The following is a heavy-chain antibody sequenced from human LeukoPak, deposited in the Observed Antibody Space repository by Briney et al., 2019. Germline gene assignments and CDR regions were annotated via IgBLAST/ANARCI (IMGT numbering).Heavy chain of an antibody. CDR3: AASWYSSSWYYIH. J-gene: IGHJ4*02. D-gene: IGHD6-13*01. V-gene: IGHV5-51*01. CDR1: GYSFTSYW. Sequence: GESLQISCKGSGYSFTSYWIGWVRQMPGKGLEWMGIIYPGDSDTRYSPSFQGQVTISADKSISTAYLQWSSLKASDTAMYYCAASWYSSSWYYIHWGQGTLVTVSS. CDR2: IYPGDSDT.